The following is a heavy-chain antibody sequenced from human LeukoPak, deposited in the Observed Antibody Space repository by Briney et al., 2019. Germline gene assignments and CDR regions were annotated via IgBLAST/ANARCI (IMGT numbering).Heavy chain of an antibody. D-gene: IGHD3/OR15-3a*01. CDR1: GDSISSSIYY. CDR3: ARHEAIWTGYPYDY. Sequence: SETLSLTCTVSGDSISSSIYYWGWIRQPPGKGLEWIGSIYYSGSTFYNPSLKSRVTISVDTSKNHFSLKLSSVTAADTAVYYCARHEAIWTGYPYDYWGQGTLVTVSS. J-gene: IGHJ4*02. CDR2: IYYSGST. V-gene: IGHV4-39*01.